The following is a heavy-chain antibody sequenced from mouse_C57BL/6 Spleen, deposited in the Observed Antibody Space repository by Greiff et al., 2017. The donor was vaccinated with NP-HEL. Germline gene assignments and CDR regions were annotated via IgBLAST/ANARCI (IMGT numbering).Heavy chain of an antibody. CDR1: GFNIKDYY. CDR2: IDPEDGDT. CDR3: TTRTTVEDYAMDY. D-gene: IGHD1-1*01. V-gene: IGHV14-1*01. Sequence: EVQLQQSGAELVRPGASVKLSCTASGFNIKDYYMHWVKQRPEQGLEWIGRIDPEDGDTEYAPKFQGQATMTADTSSNTAYLQLSSLTSEDTAVYYCTTRTTVEDYAMDYWGQGTSVTVSS. J-gene: IGHJ4*01.